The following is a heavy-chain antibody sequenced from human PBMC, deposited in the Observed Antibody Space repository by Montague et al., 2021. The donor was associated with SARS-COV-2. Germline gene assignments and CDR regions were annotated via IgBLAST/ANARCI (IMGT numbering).Heavy chain of an antibody. V-gene: IGHV3-33*08. CDR1: GFTFSSYG. J-gene: IGHJ4*02. D-gene: IGHD3-9*01. CDR3: AREGAYDILTGFDY. Sequence: SLRLSFSASGFTFSSYGMHWVRQAPGKGLEWVAVIWYDGSNKYYADSVKGRFTISRDNSKNTLYLQMNSLRAEDTAVYYCAREGAYDILTGFDYWGQGTLVTVSS. CDR2: IWYDGSNK.